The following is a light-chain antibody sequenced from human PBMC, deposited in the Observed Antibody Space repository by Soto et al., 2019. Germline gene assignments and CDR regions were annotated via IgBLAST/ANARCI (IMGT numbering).Light chain of an antibody. Sequence: DIQMTQSPSSLSASVGDRVTITCRASQPISKNLNWYQQRPGKPPNLLIYASSSFQRGFTPRFSFSGPGTEFTLTITSLQPEDFATSYCQHTDSTPITVAQGIRLQIK. CDR1: QPISKN. CDR2: ASS. J-gene: IGKJ5*01. CDR3: QHTDSTPIT. V-gene: IGKV1-39*01.